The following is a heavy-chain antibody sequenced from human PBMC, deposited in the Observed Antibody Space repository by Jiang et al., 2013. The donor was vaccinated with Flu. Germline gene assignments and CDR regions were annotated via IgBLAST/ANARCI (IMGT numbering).Heavy chain of an antibody. CDR3: ARRSYVYGNWKGVALDI. Sequence: KPTQTLTLTCTFSGFSLSTYGVGVGWVRQPPGKALEWLLFVYWDDDNHYNPSLRSRLSVTKDTSKNLVVLTMSNMDPVDTATYFCARRSYVYGNWKGVALDIWGQGTMVTVSS. V-gene: IGHV2-5*02. CDR1: GFSLSTYGVG. CDR2: VYWDDDN. D-gene: IGHD1-1*01. J-gene: IGHJ3*02.